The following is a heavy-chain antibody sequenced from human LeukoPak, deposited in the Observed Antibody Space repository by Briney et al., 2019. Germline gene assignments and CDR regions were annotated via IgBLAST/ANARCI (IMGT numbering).Heavy chain of an antibody. D-gene: IGHD6-13*01. CDR2: IYYSGST. J-gene: IGHJ4*02. CDR3: ARGGGYKQQLPLVLFDY. V-gene: IGHV4-39*07. CDR1: SDSIYSSNYY. Sequence: PSETLSLTCTVSSDSIYSSNYYWGWIRQPPGKGLEWIGSIYYSGSTNYNPSLKSRVTISVDTSKNQFSLKLSSVTAADTAVYYCARGGGYKQQLPLVLFDYWGQGTLVTVSS.